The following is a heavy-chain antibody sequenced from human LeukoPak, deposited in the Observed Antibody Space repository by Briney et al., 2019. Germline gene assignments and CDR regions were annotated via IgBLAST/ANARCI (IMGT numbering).Heavy chain of an antibody. CDR1: GFTFSSYA. D-gene: IGHD3-10*01. J-gene: IGHJ6*02. CDR3: AKDFAMVRGVISSSYYGMDV. V-gene: IGHV3-23*01. Sequence: PGGSLRLSCAASGFTFSSYAMSWVRQAPGKGLEWVSAISGSGGSTYYADSVKGRFTISRDNSKNTLYLQMNSLRAEDTAVYYCAKDFAMVRGVISSSYYGMDVWGQGTTVTVSS. CDR2: ISGSGGST.